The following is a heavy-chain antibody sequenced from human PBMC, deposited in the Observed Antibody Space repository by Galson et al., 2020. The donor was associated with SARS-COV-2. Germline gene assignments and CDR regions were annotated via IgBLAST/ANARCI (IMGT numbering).Heavy chain of an antibody. D-gene: IGHD6-13*01. CDR3: ARELSSWPFDY. Sequence: GESLKISCAASGFTFSSYGMHWVRQAPGKGLEWVAVIWYDGSNKYYADSVKGRFTISRDNSKNTLYLQMNSLRAEDTAVYYCARELSSWPFDYWGQGTLVTVSS. CDR2: IWYDGSNK. V-gene: IGHV3-33*01. J-gene: IGHJ4*02. CDR1: GFTFSSYG.